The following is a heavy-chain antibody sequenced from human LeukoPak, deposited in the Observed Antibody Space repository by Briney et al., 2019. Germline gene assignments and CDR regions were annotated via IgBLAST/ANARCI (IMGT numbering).Heavy chain of an antibody. V-gene: IGHV4-39*07. CDR3: ARVGSGLNLYFFDY. D-gene: IGHD3-3*01. Sequence: SETLSLTCTVFGDSISGSKYFWGWIRQPPGKGLEWIGNFYSGGSTYYNPSLKSRVAISEDTSGKQFSLRLGSVTAADTAVYFCARVGSGLNLYFFDYWGQGTLVTVSS. CDR2: FYSGGST. J-gene: IGHJ4*02. CDR1: GDSISGSKYF.